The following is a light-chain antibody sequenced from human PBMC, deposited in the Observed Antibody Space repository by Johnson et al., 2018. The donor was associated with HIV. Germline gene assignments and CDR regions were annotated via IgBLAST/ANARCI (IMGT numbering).Light chain of an antibody. CDR2: END. V-gene: IGLV1-51*02. CDR1: SSNIGNNL. CDR3: QSWDSSLSVGSYVFYV. Sequence: QAVLTQPPSVSAAPGQKVTISCSGSSSNIGNNLVSWYQQLPGSAPTLLIYENDKRPSGIPDRFPGSKSGTSATLDLTGLQTGDAADYYCQSWDSSLSVGSYVFYVFGTGTKVTVL. J-gene: IGLJ1*01.